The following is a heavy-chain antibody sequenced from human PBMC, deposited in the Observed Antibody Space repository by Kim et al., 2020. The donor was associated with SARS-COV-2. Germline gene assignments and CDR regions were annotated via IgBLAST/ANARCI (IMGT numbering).Heavy chain of an antibody. J-gene: IGHJ3*02. D-gene: IGHD6-19*01. CDR3: AKDMGSGWSQGGNAFDI. Sequence: GGSLRLSCAASGFTFDDYAMHWVRQAPGKGLEWVSGISWNSGSIGYADSVKGRFTISRDNAKNSLYLQMNSLRAEDTALYYCAKDMGSGWSQGGNAFDIWGQGTMVTVSS. CDR1: GFTFDDYA. V-gene: IGHV3-9*01. CDR2: ISWNSGSI.